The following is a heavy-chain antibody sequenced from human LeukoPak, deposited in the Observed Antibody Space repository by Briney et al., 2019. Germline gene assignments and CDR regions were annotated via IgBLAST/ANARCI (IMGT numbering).Heavy chain of an antibody. CDR2: IYPGDSDT. CDR3: ARIGVGVVTAMGQDYYYMDV. CDR1: GYSFTSYW. J-gene: IGHJ6*03. D-gene: IGHD5-18*01. Sequence: GESLKISCKGSGYSFTSYWIGWVRQMPGKGLEWMGIIYPGDSDTRYSPSFQGQVTISADKSISTAYLQWSSLKASDTAMYYRARIGVGVVTAMGQDYYYMDVWGKGTTVTVSS. V-gene: IGHV5-51*01.